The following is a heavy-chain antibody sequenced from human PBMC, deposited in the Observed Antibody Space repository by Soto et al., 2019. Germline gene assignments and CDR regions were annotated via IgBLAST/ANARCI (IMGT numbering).Heavy chain of an antibody. D-gene: IGHD3-10*01. J-gene: IGHJ4*02. CDR2: ISYDGSNK. CDR3: ARERRASTRSMVRGPAIG. CDR1: GFTFSSYA. V-gene: IGHV3-30-3*01. Sequence: QVQLVESGGGVVQPGRCLRLSCEASGFTFSSYAMHWVRQAPGKGLEWVAVISYDGSNKYYADSLKGRFTISRDNSKNTLYLQMNSLRAEDTAVYYCARERRASTRSMVRGPAIGWGQGTLVTVSS.